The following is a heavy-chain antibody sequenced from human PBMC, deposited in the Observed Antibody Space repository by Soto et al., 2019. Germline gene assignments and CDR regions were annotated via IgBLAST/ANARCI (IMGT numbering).Heavy chain of an antibody. V-gene: IGHV3-9*01. CDR2: ISWNSVTM. D-gene: IGHD2-2*01. CDR3: AKGFCSSTRCLTYSYMDV. CDR1: GFSFDEYA. Sequence: EVQLVESGGGLVQPGRSLRLSCAASGFSFDEYAMHWVRQAPGKGLEWVSGISWNSVTMGYGEPVKGRFTISRDNAKNSLYLTMNSPRAEDTALYYCAKGFCSSTRCLTYSYMDVWGKGTTVTVSS. J-gene: IGHJ6*03.